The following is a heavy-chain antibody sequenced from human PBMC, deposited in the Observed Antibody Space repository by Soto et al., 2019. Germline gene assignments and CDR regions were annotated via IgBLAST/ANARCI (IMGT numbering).Heavy chain of an antibody. CDR3: AKGRHGSGDYYYYGMDV. V-gene: IGHV3-23*01. CDR1: GFTFSSYA. Sequence: GGSLRLSCAASGFTFSSYAMSWVRQAPGKGLEWVSAISGSGGSTYYADSVKGRFTISRDNSKNTLYLQMNSLRAEDTAVYYCAKGRHGSGDYYYYGMDVWGQGTTVTAP. D-gene: IGHD3-10*01. CDR2: ISGSGGST. J-gene: IGHJ6*02.